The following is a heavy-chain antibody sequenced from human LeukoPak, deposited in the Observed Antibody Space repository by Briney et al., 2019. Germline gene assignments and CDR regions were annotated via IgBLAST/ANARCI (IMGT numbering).Heavy chain of an antibody. CDR1: GGSISSYY. Sequence: SETLSLTCSVSGGSISSYYWSWIRQPPGKGLEWIGHIYYNGSTNYNPSLTSRVTISVDTPKSQFSLKMSSVTAADTAVYYCARQGPLYYYERSEYRFEPWGQGTLVTVSS. J-gene: IGHJ5*02. D-gene: IGHD3-22*01. V-gene: IGHV4-59*08. CDR2: IYYNGST. CDR3: ARQGPLYYYERSEYRFEP.